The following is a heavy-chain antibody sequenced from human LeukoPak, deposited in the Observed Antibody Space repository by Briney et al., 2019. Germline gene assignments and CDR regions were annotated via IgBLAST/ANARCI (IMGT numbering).Heavy chain of an antibody. V-gene: IGHV1-69*05. D-gene: IGHD4-17*01. Sequence: ASVKVSCKASGGTFSSYAISWVRQAPGQGLEWMGGIIPIFGTANYAQKFQGRVTMTRNTSISTAYMELSSLRSEDTAVYYCARDYGDYYYYYMDVWGKGTTVTVSS. J-gene: IGHJ6*03. CDR3: ARDYGDYYYYYMDV. CDR1: GGTFSSYA. CDR2: IIPIFGTA.